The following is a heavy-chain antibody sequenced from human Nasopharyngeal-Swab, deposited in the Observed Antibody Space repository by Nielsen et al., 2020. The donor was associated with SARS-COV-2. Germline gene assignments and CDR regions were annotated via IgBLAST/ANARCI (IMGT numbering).Heavy chain of an antibody. J-gene: IGHJ6*02. CDR2: MNPNSGNT. D-gene: IGHD6-19*01. Sequence: ASVKVSCKASGYTFTSYDINWVRQATGQGLEWMGWMNPNSGNTGYAQKFQGRVTMTRNTSISTAYMELSSLRSEDTAVYYCARDWSIAVAGYYYYYGMDVWGQGTTVTASS. CDR1: GYTFTSYD. CDR3: ARDWSIAVAGYYYYYGMDV. V-gene: IGHV1-8*01.